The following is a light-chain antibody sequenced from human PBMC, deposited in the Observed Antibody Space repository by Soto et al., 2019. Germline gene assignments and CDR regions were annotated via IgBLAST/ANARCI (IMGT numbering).Light chain of an antibody. CDR3: QLWDSSSDHVV. V-gene: IGLV3-21*01. Sequence: SYELTQPPSVSVAPGKTARITCGGNNIASKSVHWYQQKPGQAPVLVISYDSDRPSGIPERFSGSNSGNTATLTISRVEDGDEADYYCQLWDSSSDHVVFGGGTKLTVL. CDR1: NIASKS. J-gene: IGLJ3*02. CDR2: YDS.